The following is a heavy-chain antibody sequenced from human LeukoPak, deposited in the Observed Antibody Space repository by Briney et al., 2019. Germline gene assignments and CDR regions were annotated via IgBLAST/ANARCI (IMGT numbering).Heavy chain of an antibody. D-gene: IGHD3-3*01. CDR3: ASNYDFWSGSFYGMDV. J-gene: IGHJ6*02. CDR1: GGSISSYY. CDR2: IYYSGST. V-gene: IGHV4-59*08. Sequence: PSETLSLTCTVSGGSISSYYWSWIRQPPGKGLEWIGYIYYSGSTNYNPSLKSRVTISVDTSKNQFSLKLSSVTAADTAVYYCASNYDFWSGSFYGMDVWGQGTTVTVSS.